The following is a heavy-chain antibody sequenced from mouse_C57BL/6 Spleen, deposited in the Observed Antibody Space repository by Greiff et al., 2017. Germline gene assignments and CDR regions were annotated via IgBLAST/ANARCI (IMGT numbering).Heavy chain of an antibody. D-gene: IGHD1-1*01. CDR3: AREATVPDY. CDR1: GYAFSSSW. J-gene: IGHJ2*01. CDR2: IYPGDGDT. V-gene: IGHV1-82*01. Sequence: VQLQQSGPELVKPGASVKISCKASGYAFSSSWMNWVKQRPGKGLEWIGRIYPGDGDTNYNGKFKGKATLTADKSSSTAYMQLSSLTSEDSAVYFCAREATVPDYWGQGTTLTVSS.